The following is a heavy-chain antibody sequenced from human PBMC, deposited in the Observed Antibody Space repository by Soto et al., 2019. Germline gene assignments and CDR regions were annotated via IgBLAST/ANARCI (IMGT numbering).Heavy chain of an antibody. V-gene: IGHV1-3*01. Sequence: ASVKVSCKASGYTFTTYGIHWLRQAPGQRLEWMGWINAGNGDTKYSQKFQGRVTITGDKSASTVYMELSSLRSEDTAVFYCARDLGVVVIDYWGQGTLVTVSS. CDR2: INAGNGDT. J-gene: IGHJ4*02. CDR3: ARDLGVVVIDY. D-gene: IGHD3-22*01. CDR1: GYTFTTYG.